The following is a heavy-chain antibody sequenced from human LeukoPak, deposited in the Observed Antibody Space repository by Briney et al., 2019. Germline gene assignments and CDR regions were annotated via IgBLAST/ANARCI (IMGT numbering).Heavy chain of an antibody. D-gene: IGHD6-19*01. V-gene: IGHV3-21*01. CDR2: ISSSNSYI. J-gene: IGHJ4*02. Sequence: GGSLRLSCAASGFTFSSYSMNWVRQAPGKGLEWVSSISSSNSYIYYADSVKGRFTISRDNAKNSLYLQMNSLRAEDTAVYYCARDLALYSSGFGNYWGQGTLVTVSS. CDR3: ARDLALYSSGFGNY. CDR1: GFTFSSYS.